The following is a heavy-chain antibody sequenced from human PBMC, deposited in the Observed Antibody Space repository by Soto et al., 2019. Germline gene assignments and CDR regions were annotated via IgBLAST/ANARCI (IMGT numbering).Heavy chain of an antibody. J-gene: IGHJ6*02. CDR2: SDTSDSYT. CDR3: ARVDYYYYAMDV. CDR1: GYSFTLYW. Sequence: PGESLTISGTGSGYSFTLYWISWVRQMRGKGLEWLGRSDTSDSYTAYSPSFEGHVTISVDKSTSTAYLQWSSLQASDTAMYYCARVDYYYYAMDVWGQGTTVTVSS. V-gene: IGHV5-10-1*01.